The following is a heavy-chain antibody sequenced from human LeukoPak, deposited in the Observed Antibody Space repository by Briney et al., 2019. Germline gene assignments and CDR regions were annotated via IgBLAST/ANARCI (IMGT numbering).Heavy chain of an antibody. CDR3: ARDPDDYGDYVPTYYFDY. D-gene: IGHD4-17*01. V-gene: IGHV3-30*04. CDR2: ISYDGSSK. Sequence: GGSLRLSCAASGFTFSSYAMHWVRQAPGKGLEWVAVISYDGSSKYYADSVKGRFTISRDNSKNTLYLQMNSLRAEDTAVYYCARDPDDYGDYVPTYYFDYWGQGTLVTVSS. J-gene: IGHJ4*02. CDR1: GFTFSSYA.